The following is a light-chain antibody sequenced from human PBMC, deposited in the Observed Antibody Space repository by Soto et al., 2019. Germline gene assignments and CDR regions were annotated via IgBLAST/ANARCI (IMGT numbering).Light chain of an antibody. CDR2: DAS. CDR1: QGISNA. Sequence: AIQLTQSPSSLSASVGDTVTITCRASQGISNALAWYQQIPGKPPKLLIYDASTLESGVPSRFSGSGSATSFTLTISSLQPGDFATYYCQQFNGFPTFGQGTRLEIQ. J-gene: IGKJ5*01. V-gene: IGKV1-13*02. CDR3: QQFNGFPT.